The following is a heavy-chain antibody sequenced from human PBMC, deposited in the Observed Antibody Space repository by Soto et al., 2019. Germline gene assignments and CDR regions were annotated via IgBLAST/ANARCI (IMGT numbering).Heavy chain of an antibody. J-gene: IGHJ6*02. Sequence: SETLSLTCAVYGGSFSGYYWSWIRQPPGRGLEWIGESNHSGSTNYNPSLKSRVTISVDTSKNQFSLKLSSVTAADTAVYYCARGRDIVVVPAAPSMDVWGQGATVTVSS. CDR2: SNHSGST. CDR3: ARGRDIVVVPAAPSMDV. CDR1: GGSFSGYY. D-gene: IGHD2-2*01. V-gene: IGHV4-34*01.